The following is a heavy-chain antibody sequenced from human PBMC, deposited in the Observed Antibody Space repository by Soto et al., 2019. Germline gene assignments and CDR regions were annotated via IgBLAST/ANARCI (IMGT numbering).Heavy chain of an antibody. CDR1: GGSITSSKHY. V-gene: IGHV4-30-4*08. D-gene: IGHD3-3*01. J-gene: IGHJ4*02. CDR2: IYLSGFT. Sequence: PSETLSLTCTVSGGSITSSKHYWSWIRQHPGKGLEWIGYIYLSGFTYSNPSLKSRVSMSIDTSKNEFSLKLSSVTAADTAVYYCARGGLDDFWSGYFYYLDSWGLGTLVTVSS. CDR3: ARGGLDDFWSGYFYYLDS.